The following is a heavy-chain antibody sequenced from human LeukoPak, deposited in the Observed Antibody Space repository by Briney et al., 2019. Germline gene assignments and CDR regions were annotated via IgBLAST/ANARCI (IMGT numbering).Heavy chain of an antibody. CDR2: INTDGTGT. Sequence: GGSLRLSCAASGFTFSSSWMHRVRQAPGKGLVWVSCINTDGTGTYYADSIKGRFTVSRDNAKNTLYLQMNSLRAEDTAVYYCARDVRGGYHDYWGQGTLVTVSS. D-gene: IGHD5-18*01. CDR3: ARDVRGGYHDY. CDR1: GFTFSSSW. J-gene: IGHJ4*02. V-gene: IGHV3-74*01.